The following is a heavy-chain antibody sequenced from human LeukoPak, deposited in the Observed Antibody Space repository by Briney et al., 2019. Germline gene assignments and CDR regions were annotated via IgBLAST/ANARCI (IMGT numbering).Heavy chain of an antibody. CDR3: ARSKRYCSSTSCGWFDP. J-gene: IGHJ5*02. CDR2: FYPGDSDT. V-gene: IGHV5-51*01. CDR1: GYSFTSYW. D-gene: IGHD2-2*01. Sequence: GESLKISCKGSGYSFTSYWNGWVRQMPGKGLGWMGIFYPGDSDTRYSPSFRGQVPISADKSISTAYLQWSSLKDPNTAMYYCARSKRYCSSTSCGWFDPWGQRTLFTVSS.